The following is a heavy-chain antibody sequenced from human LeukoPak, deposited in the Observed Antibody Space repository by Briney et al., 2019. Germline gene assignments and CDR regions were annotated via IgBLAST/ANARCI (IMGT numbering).Heavy chain of an antibody. V-gene: IGHV3-7*01. J-gene: IGHJ4*02. Sequence: PGGSLRLSCAASGFTFSSYWMSWVRQAPGKGLEWVANIKQDGSEKYYVDSVKGRFTISRDNAKNSLYLQMNSLRAEDTAVYYCARRIAVATHPNQMYYFDYWGQGTLVTVSS. CDR3: ARRIAVATHPNQMYYFDY. CDR2: IKQDGSEK. CDR1: GFTFSSYW. D-gene: IGHD6-19*01.